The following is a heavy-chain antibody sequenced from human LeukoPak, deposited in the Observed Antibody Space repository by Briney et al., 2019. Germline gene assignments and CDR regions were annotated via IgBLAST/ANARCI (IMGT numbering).Heavy chain of an antibody. V-gene: IGHV5-51*01. CDR1: GYSFTSYW. CDR3: ARLHSFSWGYFDY. Sequence: GESLKISCKGSGYSFTSYWIGWVRQMPGKGLECMGIIYPGDSDTRYRPSFQGQVTISADKSINTAYLQWSSLKASDTAMYYCARLHSFSWGYFDYWGQGTLVTVSS. D-gene: IGHD6-6*01. CDR2: IYPGDSDT. J-gene: IGHJ4*02.